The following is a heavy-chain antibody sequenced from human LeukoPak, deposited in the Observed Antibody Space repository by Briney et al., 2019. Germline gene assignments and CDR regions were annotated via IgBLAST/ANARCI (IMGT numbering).Heavy chain of an antibody. CDR3: ARGLRFLEDRGRP. D-gene: IGHD3-3*01. CDR2: ISTSGVNI. Sequence: GGSLRLSCAASGFTFSSYEMNWVRQAPGKGLEWLSYISTSGVNIHYADSVKGRFTISRDNAKNSLYLQMNSLRVEDTAVYYCARGLRFLEDRGRPWGQGTLVTVSS. V-gene: IGHV3-48*03. J-gene: IGHJ5*02. CDR1: GFTFSSYE.